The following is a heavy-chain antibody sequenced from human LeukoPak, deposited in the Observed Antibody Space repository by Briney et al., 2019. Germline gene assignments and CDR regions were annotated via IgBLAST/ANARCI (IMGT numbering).Heavy chain of an antibody. D-gene: IGHD3-22*01. Sequence: SETLSLTCAVYGGSFSGYYWSWIRQPPGKGLEWIGEINHSGSTNYNPSLKSRVTISVDTSKNQFSLKPSSVTAADTAVYYCARNYYYDSSGYFSKRAGDRYFQHWGQGTLVTVSS. CDR2: INHSGST. J-gene: IGHJ1*01. CDR3: ARNYYYDSSGYFSKRAGDRYFQH. CDR1: GGSFSGYY. V-gene: IGHV4-34*01.